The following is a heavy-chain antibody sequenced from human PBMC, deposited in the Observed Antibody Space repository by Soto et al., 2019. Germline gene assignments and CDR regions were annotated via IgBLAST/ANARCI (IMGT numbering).Heavy chain of an antibody. CDR2: ISAYNGNT. CDR3: ASSADYYDSSGPEGPFDY. Sequence: ASVKVSCKASGYTFTSYGISWVRQAPGQGLEWMGWISAYNGNTNYAQKIQGRVTMTTDTSTSTAYMELRSLRSDDTAVYYCASSADYYDSSGPEGPFDYWGQGTLVTVSS. D-gene: IGHD3-22*01. V-gene: IGHV1-18*01. CDR1: GYTFTSYG. J-gene: IGHJ4*02.